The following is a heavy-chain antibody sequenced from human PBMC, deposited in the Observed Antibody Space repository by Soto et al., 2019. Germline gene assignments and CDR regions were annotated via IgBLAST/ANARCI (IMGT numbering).Heavy chain of an antibody. D-gene: IGHD2-2*01. CDR2: IIPLFGTA. J-gene: IGHJ6*02. CDR1: GGTFDAYT. Sequence: QVQLVQSGAEVRKPGSSVRVSCKASGGTFDAYTITWVRQAPGQGLEWMGGIIPLFGTANYAQKFQGRVTITADESTTTAHMELSSLRSEDTAVYFCARLGTKAMDVWGQRTTVTISS. CDR3: ARLGTKAMDV. V-gene: IGHV1-69*01.